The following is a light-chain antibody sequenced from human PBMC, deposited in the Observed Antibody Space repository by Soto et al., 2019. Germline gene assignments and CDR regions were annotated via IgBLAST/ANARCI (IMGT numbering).Light chain of an antibody. Sequence: EIVLTQSPGTLSLSPGERATLSCRASQSVSSSSYLAWYQQKPGQAPRLLIYGASSRATGIPDRFSGSGSGTDFPLTISRLEPEDFAVYYCHQYGSSPSYTFGQGTTLEIK. V-gene: IGKV3-20*01. CDR3: HQYGSSPSYT. CDR1: QSVSSSSY. J-gene: IGKJ2*01. CDR2: GAS.